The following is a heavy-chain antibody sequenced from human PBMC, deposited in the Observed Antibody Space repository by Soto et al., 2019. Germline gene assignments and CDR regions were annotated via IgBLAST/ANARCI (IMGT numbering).Heavy chain of an antibody. D-gene: IGHD4-4*01. Sequence: ASVKVSCKAAGYTFTGYFIHWLRHAPGQGLEWMGRINPNSGATNYARKFQDRVTMTRDTSINTAYMELSSLRSDDTAIYYCANLPPTTDWLDSWGQRNSVTVSS. CDR1: GYTFTGYF. CDR2: INPNSGAT. J-gene: IGHJ5*01. CDR3: ANLPPTTDWLDS. V-gene: IGHV1-2*06.